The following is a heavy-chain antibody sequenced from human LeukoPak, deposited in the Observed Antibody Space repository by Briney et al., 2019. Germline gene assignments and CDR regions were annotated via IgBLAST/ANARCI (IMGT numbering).Heavy chain of an antibody. CDR1: GFPFSGYS. Sequence: GGSLRLSCAASGFPFSGYSMHWVRQAPGKGLEWLSYISSSSIMIYYADSVKGRFTISRDNAKNSLYLQMNSLRAEDTAVYYCAKDAEVERGYSSSWGQGTLVTVSS. V-gene: IGHV3-48*04. J-gene: IGHJ4*02. CDR2: ISSSSIMI. D-gene: IGHD6-13*01. CDR3: AKDAEVERGYSSS.